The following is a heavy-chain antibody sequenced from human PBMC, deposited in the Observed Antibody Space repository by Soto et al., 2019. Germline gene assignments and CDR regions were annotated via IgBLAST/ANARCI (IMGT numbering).Heavy chain of an antibody. J-gene: IGHJ4*02. Sequence: PSATPSLTCTVSGGSISNYYWSWIRQPPGKGLERIGDIYNSGNTYYNPPLRGRVTISVDTSKNQFSLNLSSLTAADTAVYYCARENYDSSAAPFLDYWGQGTLVTVSS. D-gene: IGHD3-22*01. CDR3: ARENYDSSAAPFLDY. V-gene: IGHV4-59*01. CDR1: GGSISNYY. CDR2: IYNSGNT.